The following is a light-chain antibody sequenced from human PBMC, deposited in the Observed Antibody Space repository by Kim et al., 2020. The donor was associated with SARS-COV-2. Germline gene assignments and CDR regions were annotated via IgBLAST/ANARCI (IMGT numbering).Light chain of an antibody. J-gene: IGKJ2*01. CDR1: QGLVYNNGNTY. CDR3: MQGTHWPYT. Sequence: QPASISCWYRQGLVYNNGNTYLNWFQQRPGHSPRRLIYKVSNRDAGVPDRFTGSGSGTDFTLEISRVEAEDAGLYYCMQGTHWPYTFGQGTKLEI. CDR2: KVS. V-gene: IGKV2-30*01.